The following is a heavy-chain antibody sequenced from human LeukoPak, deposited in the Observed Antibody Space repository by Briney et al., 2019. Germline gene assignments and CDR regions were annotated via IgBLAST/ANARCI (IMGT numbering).Heavy chain of an antibody. J-gene: IGHJ6*03. CDR3: AGGTTDDIPFPRGPDLCGYDCPYYYYMDV. Sequence: EASVKVSCKASGGTFSSYAISWVRQAPGQGLEWMGGIIPIFGTANYAQKFQGRVMITTDESTSTAYMELSSLRSEDTAVYYCAGGTTDDIPFPRGPDLCGYDCPYYYYMDVWGKGTTVTVSS. CDR2: IIPIFGTA. V-gene: IGHV1-69*05. D-gene: IGHD5-12*01. CDR1: GGTFSSYA.